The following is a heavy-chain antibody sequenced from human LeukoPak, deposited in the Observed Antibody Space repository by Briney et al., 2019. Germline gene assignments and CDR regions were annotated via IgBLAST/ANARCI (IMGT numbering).Heavy chain of an antibody. J-gene: IGHJ6*03. Sequence: SGPTLFHPTQTLTLTFTFSGFSLRTRGVGVGWIRQPPGKALEWLALIYWNDDKRYSPSLKSRLTITKDSSKNQVLLTMTNMDPVDTATYYCAHRLGTTYYYDSSGHLSYYYYYMEVWGKGTTVTVSS. D-gene: IGHD3-22*01. CDR3: AHRLGTTYYYDSSGHLSYYYYYMEV. V-gene: IGHV2-5*01. CDR2: IYWNDDK. CDR1: GFSLRTRGVG.